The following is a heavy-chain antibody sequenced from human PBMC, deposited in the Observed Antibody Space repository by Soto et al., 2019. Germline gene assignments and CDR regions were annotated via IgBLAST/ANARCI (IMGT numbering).Heavy chain of an antibody. CDR1: GYSISSGYY. CDR3: ARRGFFYGMDI. V-gene: IGHV4-38-2*01. CDR2: IYHSGST. Sequence: SETLSLTCAVSGYSISSGYYWGWIRQPPGKGLEWIGGIYHSGSTYYNPSLKSRVTISVDTSKNQFSLKLSSVTAADTAVYYCARRGFFYGMDIWGQGTTVTVSS. J-gene: IGHJ6*02. D-gene: IGHD3-3*01.